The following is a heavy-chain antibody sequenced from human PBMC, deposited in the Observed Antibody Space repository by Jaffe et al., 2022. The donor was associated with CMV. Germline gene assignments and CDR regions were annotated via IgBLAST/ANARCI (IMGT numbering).Heavy chain of an antibody. D-gene: IGHD3-22*01. V-gene: IGHV1-24*01. CDR2: FDPEDGET. CDR1: GYTLTELS. J-gene: IGHJ5*02. Sequence: QVQLVQSGAEVKKPGASVKVSCKVSGYTLTELSMHWVRQAPGKGLEWMGGFDPEDGETIYAQKFQGRVTMTEDTSTDTAYMELSSLRSEDTAVYYCATANYYDSSGTNDNWFDPWGQGTLVTVSS. CDR3: ATANYYDSSGTNDNWFDP.